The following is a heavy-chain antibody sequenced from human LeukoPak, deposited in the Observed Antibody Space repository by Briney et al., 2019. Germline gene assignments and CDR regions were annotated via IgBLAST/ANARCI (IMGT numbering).Heavy chain of an antibody. V-gene: IGHV4-31*03. CDR1: GGSISSGGYY. Sequence: SQTLSLTCTVSGGSISSGGYYWSWLRQHPGKGLEWLGYIYYSGSTYYNPSLKSRVTISVDTSKNQFSPKLSSVTAADTAVYYCARAITVTTLPELQFDYWGQGTLVTVSS. D-gene: IGHD4-4*01. J-gene: IGHJ4*02. CDR2: IYYSGST. CDR3: ARAITVTTLPELQFDY.